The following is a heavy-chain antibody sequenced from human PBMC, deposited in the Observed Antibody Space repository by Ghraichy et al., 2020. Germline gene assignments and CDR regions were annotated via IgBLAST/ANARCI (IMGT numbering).Heavy chain of an antibody. CDR1: GFTFSSYW. CDR2: INSDGSST. J-gene: IGHJ6*02. CDR3: ARDPPSPGGHSSSWYFYYYYGMDV. D-gene: IGHD6-13*01. V-gene: IGHV3-74*01. Sequence: GESLNISCAASGFTFSSYWMHWVRQAPGKGLVWVSRINSDGSSTSYADSVKGRFTISRDNAKNTLYLQMNSLRAEDTAVYYCARDPPSPGGHSSSWYFYYYYGMDVWGQGTTVTVSS.